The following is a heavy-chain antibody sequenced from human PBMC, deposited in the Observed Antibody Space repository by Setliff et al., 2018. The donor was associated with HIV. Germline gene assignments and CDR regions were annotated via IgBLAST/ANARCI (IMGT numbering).Heavy chain of an antibody. D-gene: IGHD3-3*01. V-gene: IGHV4-61*02. CDR3: ARIFGDQGYYYGMDV. Sequence: PSETLSLTCTVSGGSISSGSYFWTWIRQPAGKGLEWIGRIYTSGSTNYNPSLKSRVTISVDTSKNQFSLKLSSVIAADTAAYYCARIFGDQGYYYGMDVWGQGTTVTVSS. CDR2: IYTSGST. CDR1: GGSISSGSYF. J-gene: IGHJ6*02.